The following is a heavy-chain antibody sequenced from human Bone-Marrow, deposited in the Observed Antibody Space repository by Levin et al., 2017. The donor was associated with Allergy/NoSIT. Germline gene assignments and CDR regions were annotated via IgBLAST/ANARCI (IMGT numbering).Heavy chain of an antibody. J-gene: IGHJ4*02. V-gene: IGHV3-30-3*01. CDR2: VSSDGSKE. CDR3: TRTKIAVAGTGFDS. D-gene: IGHD6-19*01. Sequence: PGESLKISCAASGLTFRNYPMHWVRQAPGKGLEWVAIVSSDGSKENYADSVKGRFTISRDNSKNTLYLQMNSLRLEDSAMYFCTRTKIAVAGTGFDSWGQGTLVTVSS. CDR1: GLTFRNYP.